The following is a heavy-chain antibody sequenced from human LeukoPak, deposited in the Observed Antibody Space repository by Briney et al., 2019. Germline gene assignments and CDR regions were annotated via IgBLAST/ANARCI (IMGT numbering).Heavy chain of an antibody. Sequence: GGSLRLSCAASGFTFTNYAFNWVRQAPGKGLEWVSSISLSSTYIYYADSVRGRFTISRDNAKNSLYLQMNSLRAEDTAVYYCARDHEEGNYGMDVWSQGTTVTVSS. CDR2: ISLSSTYI. J-gene: IGHJ6*02. V-gene: IGHV3-21*01. CDR1: GFTFTNYA. CDR3: ARDHEEGNYGMDV. D-gene: IGHD3-10*01.